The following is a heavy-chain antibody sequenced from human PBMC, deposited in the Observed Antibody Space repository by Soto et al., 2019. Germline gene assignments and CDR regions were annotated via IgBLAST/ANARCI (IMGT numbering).Heavy chain of an antibody. V-gene: IGHV3-23*01. D-gene: IGHD6-19*01. CDR2: ISGSGGST. CDR1: GFTFSSYA. Sequence: GGSLRLSCAASGFTFSSYAMSWVRQAPGKGLEWVSAISGSGGSTYYADSVNGPFTISRDNSKNTLYLQMNSLRAEDTAVYYCAKDPQYSSGWYYFDYWGQGTLVTVSS. J-gene: IGHJ4*02. CDR3: AKDPQYSSGWYYFDY.